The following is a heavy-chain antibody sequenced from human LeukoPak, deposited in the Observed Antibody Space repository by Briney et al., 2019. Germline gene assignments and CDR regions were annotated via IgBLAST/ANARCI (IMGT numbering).Heavy chain of an antibody. CDR3: ASNLRYSSSWYEWYFQH. J-gene: IGHJ1*01. D-gene: IGHD6-13*01. CDR1: GGSISSYY. Sequence: NPSETLSLTCTVSGGSISSYYWSWIRQPPGKGLEWIGYIYYSGSTNYNPSLKSRVTISVDTSKNQFSLKLSSVTAADTAVYYCASNLRYSSSWYEWYFQHWGQGTLVTVSS. CDR2: IYYSGST. V-gene: IGHV4-59*01.